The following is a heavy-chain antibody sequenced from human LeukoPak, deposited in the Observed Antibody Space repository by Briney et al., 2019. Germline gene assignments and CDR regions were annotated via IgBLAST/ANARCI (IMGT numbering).Heavy chain of an antibody. J-gene: IGHJ4*02. CDR1: GFTFSSYG. Sequence: GGSLRLSCAASGFTFSSYGMHWVRQAPGKGLEWVAFIRYDGSNKYYADSVKGRFTISRDNSKNTLYLQMNSLRAEDTAVYYCAKDFLLVAAPTRYFDYWGQGTLVTVSS. D-gene: IGHD6-13*01. V-gene: IGHV3-30*02. CDR3: AKDFLLVAAPTRYFDY. CDR2: IRYDGSNK.